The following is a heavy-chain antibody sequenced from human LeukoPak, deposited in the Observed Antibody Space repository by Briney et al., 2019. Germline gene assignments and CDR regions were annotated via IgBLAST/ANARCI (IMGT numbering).Heavy chain of an antibody. D-gene: IGHD2-2*01. J-gene: IGHJ6*02. Sequence: GSLRLSCAASGFTFSSYGMHWIRQPPGKGLEWIGEINHSGSTNYNPSLKSRVTISVDTSKNQFSLKLSSVTAADTAVYYCARESILGYCSSTSCYPPSYYYYGMDVWGQGTTVTVSS. CDR3: ARESILGYCSSTSCYPPSYYYYGMDV. CDR2: INHSGST. CDR1: GFTFSSYG. V-gene: IGHV4-34*01.